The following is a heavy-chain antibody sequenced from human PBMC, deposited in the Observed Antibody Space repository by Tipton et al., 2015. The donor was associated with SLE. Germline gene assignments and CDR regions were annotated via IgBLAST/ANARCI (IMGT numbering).Heavy chain of an antibody. D-gene: IGHD3-16*01. CDR3: ARFAQGGLDY. V-gene: IGHV3-74*01. Sequence: SLRLSCEASGFIFYNHWMHWVRQAPGKGLVWVARINADGSSIVYADSVKGRFTISRDNAKNTLYLQMDSLRVDDTAVYYCARFAQGGLDYWGQGTLVPVSS. CDR1: GFIFYNHW. CDR2: INADGSSI. J-gene: IGHJ4*02.